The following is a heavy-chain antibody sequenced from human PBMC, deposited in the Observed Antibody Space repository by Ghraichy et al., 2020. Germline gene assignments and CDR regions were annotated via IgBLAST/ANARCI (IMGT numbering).Heavy chain of an antibody. CDR3: ARDARGALDAFDI. V-gene: IGHV3-7*01. Sequence: GESLNISCAASGFTFRSYWMTWVRQAPGKGLEWVANINLDGSENYYVDSVKGRFTSSRDNAKNSLYLQMNSLRAEDTAVYYCARDARGALDAFDIWGQGTMVTVSS. D-gene: IGHD3-10*01. CDR1: GFTFRSYW. CDR2: INLDGSEN. J-gene: IGHJ3*02.